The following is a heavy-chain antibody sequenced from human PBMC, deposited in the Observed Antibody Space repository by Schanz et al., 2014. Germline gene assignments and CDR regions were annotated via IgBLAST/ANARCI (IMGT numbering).Heavy chain of an antibody. V-gene: IGHV3-15*01. J-gene: IGHJ5*02. CDR2: IKSKTDGETT. Sequence: EVQLVESGGGLVQPGGSLRLSCAASGFTFSGYSMNWVRQAPGKGLEWLGRIKSKTDGETTDYAAPVKGRFSISRDDSQSTLYLQMNSLKIEDTAVYYCATASSPVREAGAGSSFHLWGQGTLLTVSS. D-gene: IGHD6-13*01. CDR3: ATASSPVREAGAGSSFHL. CDR1: GFTFSGYS.